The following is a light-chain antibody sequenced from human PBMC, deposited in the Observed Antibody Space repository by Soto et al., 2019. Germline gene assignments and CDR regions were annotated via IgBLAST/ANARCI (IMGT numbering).Light chain of an antibody. Sequence: IQMTQSPSSLSASVGDRVTITCRASQSITTYLSWFQQKPGKAPNLLIYAASSLQSGVPSRFSGSGSGTDFTFTISSLQPEDFATYYCQQTYSTPYTFGQGTKLEI. CDR1: QSITTY. CDR3: QQTYSTPYT. V-gene: IGKV1-39*01. CDR2: AAS. J-gene: IGKJ2*01.